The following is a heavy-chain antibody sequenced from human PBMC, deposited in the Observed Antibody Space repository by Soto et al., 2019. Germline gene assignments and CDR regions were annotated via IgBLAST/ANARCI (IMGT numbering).Heavy chain of an antibody. J-gene: IGHJ5*02. CDR3: ARHSVSSSAWDIVVVVAAYDESNWFDP. CDR2: IYYSGST. CDR1: GGSISSSSYY. Sequence: SETLSLTCTVSGGSISSSSYYWGWIRQPPGKGLEWIGSIYYSGSTYYNPSLKSRVTISVDTSKNQFSLKLSSVTAADTAVYYCARHSVSSSAWDIVVVVAAYDESNWFDPWGQGTLVTVSS. V-gene: IGHV4-39*01. D-gene: IGHD2-15*01.